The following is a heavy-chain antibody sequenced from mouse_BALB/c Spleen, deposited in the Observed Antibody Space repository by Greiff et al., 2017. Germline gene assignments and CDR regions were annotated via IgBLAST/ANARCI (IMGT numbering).Heavy chain of an antibody. CDR2: INPSNGRT. V-gene: IGHV1S81*02. D-gene: IGHD4-1*01. CDR1: GYTFTSYW. J-gene: IGHJ3*01. CDR3: ARDWDETY. Sequence: QVQLQQPGAELVKPGASVKLSCKASGYTFTSYWMHWVKQRPGQGLEWIGEINPSNGRTNYNEKFKSKATLTVDKSSSTAYMQLSSLTSEDSAVYYCARDWDETYWGQGTLVTVSA.